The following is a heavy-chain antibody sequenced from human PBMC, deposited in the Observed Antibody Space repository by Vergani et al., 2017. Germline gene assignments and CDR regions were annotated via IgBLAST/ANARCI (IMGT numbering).Heavy chain of an antibody. CDR2: INHSGST. V-gene: IGHV4-34*01. CDR1: GGSFSGYY. CDR3: ASGYCSGGSCYRGGGY. J-gene: IGHJ4*02. Sequence: QVQLQESGPGLVKPSETLSLTCTVSGGSFSGYYWSWIRQPPGKGLEWIGEINHSGSTNYNPSLKRRVTISVDTSKNQFSLKLSSVTAADTAVYYCASGYCSGGSCYRGGGYWGQGTLVTVSS. D-gene: IGHD2-15*01.